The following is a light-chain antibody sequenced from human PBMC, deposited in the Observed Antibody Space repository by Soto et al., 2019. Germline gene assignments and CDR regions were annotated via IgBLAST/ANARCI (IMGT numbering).Light chain of an antibody. V-gene: IGKV1-5*03. CDR3: QQYATYWT. J-gene: IGKJ1*01. Sequence: DIQMTQSPSTLSASVGDRVTITCRASQSISPWLAWYQQIPGEAPKLLIYKASSLESWVPSRFSGSGSGTKFTLTISSLQPDDVATYYCQQYATYWTFGQGTKVDIK. CDR1: QSISPW. CDR2: KAS.